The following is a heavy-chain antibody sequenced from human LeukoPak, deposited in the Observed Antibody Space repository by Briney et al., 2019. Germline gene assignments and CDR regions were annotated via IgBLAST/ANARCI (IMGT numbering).Heavy chain of an antibody. CDR3: AKLEQTFDFHY. V-gene: IGHV1-2*02. J-gene: IGHJ4*02. Sequence: ASVTVSCKASGYTFTDYYMHWVRQAPGQGLEWMGWINPKSGGTNYAQKFQGRVTMTRDTPISTAFMELSRLKSDDTAVYYCAKLEQTFDFHYWGQGTLVSVST. CDR1: GYTFTDYY. D-gene: IGHD1/OR15-1a*01. CDR2: INPKSGGT.